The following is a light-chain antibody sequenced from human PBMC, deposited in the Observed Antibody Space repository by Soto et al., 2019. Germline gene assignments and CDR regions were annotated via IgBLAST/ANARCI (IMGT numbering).Light chain of an antibody. Sequence: DIQMTQSPSSLSASVGERVTITCPASQDITSYLNWYQHKPGQAPKLLIYDASILEAGVPPRFSGSGSGTDFTLTISSMQRKDVATYYCQHCDYLPVFGPGTTVDLK. CDR3: QHCDYLPV. CDR2: DAS. V-gene: IGKV1-33*01. J-gene: IGKJ3*01. CDR1: QDITSY.